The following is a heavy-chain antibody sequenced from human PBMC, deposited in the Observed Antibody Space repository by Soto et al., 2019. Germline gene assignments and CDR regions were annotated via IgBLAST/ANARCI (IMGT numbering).Heavy chain of an antibody. CDR2: INHSGST. CDR3: ARVTHCSSTSCYRSGWFRFDAFDI. CDR1: GGSFSGYY. D-gene: IGHD2-2*01. Sequence: SETLSLTCAVYGGSFSGYYWSWIRQPPGKGLEWIGEINHSGSTNYNPSLKSRVTISVDTSKNQFSLKLSSVTAADTAVYYCARVTHCSSTSCYRSGWFRFDAFDIWGQGTMVTVSS. J-gene: IGHJ3*02. V-gene: IGHV4-34*01.